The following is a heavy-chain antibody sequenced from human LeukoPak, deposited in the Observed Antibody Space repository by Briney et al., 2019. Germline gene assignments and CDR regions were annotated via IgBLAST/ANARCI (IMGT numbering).Heavy chain of an antibody. CDR2: TYYRSKWYN. V-gene: IGHV6-1*01. CDR1: GDSVSRDTAG. CDR3: ARDKGLGYCTNGVCSYYYYYGMDV. D-gene: IGHD2-8*01. J-gene: IGHJ6*02. Sequence: SQTLSLTCAISGDSVSRDTAGWNWFRQSPSRGLEWLGRTYYRSKWYNDYAVSVKSRITINPDTSKNQFSLQLNSVTPEDTAVYYCARDKGLGYCTNGVCSYYYYYGMDVWGQGTTVTVSS.